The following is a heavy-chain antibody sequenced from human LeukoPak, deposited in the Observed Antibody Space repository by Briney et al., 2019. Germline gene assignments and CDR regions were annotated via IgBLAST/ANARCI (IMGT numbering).Heavy chain of an antibody. Sequence: PSQTLSLTCTVSGGSVNSGNYYWTWIRQPAGKGLEWIGRIYTSGSTNYNPSLKNRVTISIDASKNQFSLRLSSVTAADTAVYYCTRGGELMNFWGQGTLVTVSS. CDR2: IYTSGST. J-gene: IGHJ4*02. V-gene: IGHV4-61*02. CDR3: TRGGELMNF. CDR1: GGSVNSGNYY. D-gene: IGHD1-26*01.